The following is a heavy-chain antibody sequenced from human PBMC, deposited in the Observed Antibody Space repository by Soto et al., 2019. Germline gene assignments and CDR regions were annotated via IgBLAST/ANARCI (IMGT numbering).Heavy chain of an antibody. D-gene: IGHD3-3*01. Sequence: LSLTCTVSGGSISSYYWSWIRQPPGKGLEWIGYIDYSGSTNYNPSLKSRVTISVDTSKNQFSLKLSSVTAADTAVYYCACSQYYDFWSGYLPDYWGQGTLVTVSS. CDR2: IDYSGST. CDR1: GGSISSYY. CDR3: ACSQYYDFWSGYLPDY. J-gene: IGHJ4*02. V-gene: IGHV4-59*01.